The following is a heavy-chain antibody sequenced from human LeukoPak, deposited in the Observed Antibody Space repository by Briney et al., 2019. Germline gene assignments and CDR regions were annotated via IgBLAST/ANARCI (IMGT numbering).Heavy chain of an antibody. CDR1: GGSISSYY. CDR2: ISYSGTT. V-gene: IGHV4-59*08. J-gene: IGHJ4*02. D-gene: IGHD6-13*01. Sequence: SETLSLTCTVSGGSISSYYWTWIRQPPGKGLEWVGYISYSGTTNYNPSLKSRVTISVDTSKNQFSLKLSSVTAADTAVYYCARSMTYRSTWYTDYWGQGTLVTVSS. CDR3: ARSMTYRSTWYTDY.